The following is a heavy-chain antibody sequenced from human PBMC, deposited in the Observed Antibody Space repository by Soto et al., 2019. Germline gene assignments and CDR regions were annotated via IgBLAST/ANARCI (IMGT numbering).Heavy chain of an antibody. V-gene: IGHV4-31*03. CDR1: GGSFSNTAYY. J-gene: IGHJ4*02. CDR2: IRYTGST. D-gene: IGHD5-12*01. CDR3: AGGRDGYKSGY. Sequence: QVQLQESGPGLVKPSQTLSLTCTVSGGSFSNTAYYWNWLRQHPGKGLEWIAYIRYTGSTSYNPSLKSRLTISLDTSKNQLSLHLSSVTAADTAVYYCAGGRDGYKSGYWGQGTLVSVSS.